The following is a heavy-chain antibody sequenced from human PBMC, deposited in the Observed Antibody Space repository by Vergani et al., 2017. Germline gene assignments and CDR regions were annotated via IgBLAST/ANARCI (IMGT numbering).Heavy chain of an antibody. J-gene: IGHJ4*02. CDR1: GFTFSSYA. CDR2: ISYDGSNK. D-gene: IGHD6-19*01. Sequence: QVQLVESGGGVVQPGRSLRLSCAASGFTFSSYAMHWVRQAPGKGLEWVAVISYDGSNKYYADSVKGRFTISRDNSKNTLYLQMNSLRAEDTAVYYCANLGLAVAGTLDDYWGRGTLVTVSS. CDR3: ANLGLAVAGTLDDY. V-gene: IGHV3-30-3*01.